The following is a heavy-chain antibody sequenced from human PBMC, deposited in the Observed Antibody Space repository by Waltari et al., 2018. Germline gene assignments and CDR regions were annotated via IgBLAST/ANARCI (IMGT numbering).Heavy chain of an antibody. CDR1: GFTFSSYS. Sequence: EVQLVESGGGLVQPGGSLRLSCAASGFTFSSYSMHWVRQAPGKGLEWVSYISSSSSTIYYADSVKGRFTISRDNAKNSLYLQMNSLRAEDTAVYYCARAPQGGSGWSGYWGQGTLVTVSS. J-gene: IGHJ4*02. V-gene: IGHV3-48*04. CDR2: ISSSSSTI. CDR3: ARAPQGGSGWSGY. D-gene: IGHD6-19*01.